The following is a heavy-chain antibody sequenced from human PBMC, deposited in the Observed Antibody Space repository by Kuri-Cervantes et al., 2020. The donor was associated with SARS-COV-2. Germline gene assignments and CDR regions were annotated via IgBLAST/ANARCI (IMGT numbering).Heavy chain of an antibody. CDR2: INSDGSST. CDR1: GFISSRYW. D-gene: IGHD3-10*01. Sequence: GGSLKISRAAYGFISSRYWMHWVSQAPGKGLVWVSRINSDGSSTSYADSVKGRFTISRDNAKNTLYLQMNSLRAEDTAVYYCARDYQYYYGSGSYYLVYYYYGMDVWGQGTTVTVSS. V-gene: IGHV3-74*01. J-gene: IGHJ6*02. CDR3: ARDYQYYYGSGSYYLVYYYYGMDV.